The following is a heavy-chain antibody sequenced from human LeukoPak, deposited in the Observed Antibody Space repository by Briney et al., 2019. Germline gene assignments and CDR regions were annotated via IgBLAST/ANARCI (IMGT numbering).Heavy chain of an antibody. CDR2: IKLDGTEK. CDR3: AKDLDYGDEYYFDY. V-gene: IGHV3-7*01. J-gene: IGHJ4*02. D-gene: IGHD4-17*01. Sequence: GGSLRLSCAASGFTFSSYWMSWVRQAPGKGLEWVANIKLDGTEKNYVDSVKGRFTISRDNAKKSLHVQMNSLRAEDTAVYYCAKDLDYGDEYYFDYWGQGTLVTVSS. CDR1: GFTFSSYW.